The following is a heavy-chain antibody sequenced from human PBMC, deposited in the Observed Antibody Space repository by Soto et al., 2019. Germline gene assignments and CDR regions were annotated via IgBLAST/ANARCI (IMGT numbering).Heavy chain of an antibody. D-gene: IGHD2-8*01. CDR2: VYYSGST. CDR3: ARHPLYRGFTRWFDS. CDR1: GGSISSISSY. J-gene: IGHJ5*01. Sequence: SETLSLTCTVSGGSISSISSYWGWIRQPPGKGLEWIGNVYYSGSTYSNPSLKSRLTISADTSKNQFSLKLSSVTAADTAVYFCARHPLYRGFTRWFDSWGQGTLVTVSS. V-gene: IGHV4-39*01.